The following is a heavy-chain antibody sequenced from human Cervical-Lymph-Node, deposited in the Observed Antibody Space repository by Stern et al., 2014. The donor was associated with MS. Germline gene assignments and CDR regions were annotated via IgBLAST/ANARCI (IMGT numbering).Heavy chain of an antibody. CDR3: GRGNRSFDP. D-gene: IGHD3-16*02. Sequence: VQLVQSGAEMQSPGASVKVSCRASGYTFTFFLMHWVRQAPGQGLEWMGRISTKTGDTVYAPKFQGRLTMTRDTSTDIVYLELSGLQSSDTAVYYCGRGNRSFDPWGQGTLVTVSS. V-gene: IGHV1-2*06. CDR1: GYTFTFFL. CDR2: ISTKTGDT. J-gene: IGHJ5*02.